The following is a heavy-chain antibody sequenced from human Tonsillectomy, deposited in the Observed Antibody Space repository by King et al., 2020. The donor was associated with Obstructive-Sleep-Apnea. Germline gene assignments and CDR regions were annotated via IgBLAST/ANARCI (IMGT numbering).Heavy chain of an antibody. CDR2: IKRKIDGGTI. V-gene: IGHV3-15*01. J-gene: IGHJ6*02. D-gene: IGHD1-26*01. CDR1: GFTFSDAW. CDR3: TREVGATGSYYYGMDV. Sequence: VQLVESGGGLVKPGGSLRLSCAASGFTFSDAWMTWVRQAPGKGLAWVGRIKRKIDGGTIDYAAPVKGRVTISRDDSKNTLYLQVNSLQTEDTAVYYCTREVGATGSYYYGMDVWGQGTTVIVSS.